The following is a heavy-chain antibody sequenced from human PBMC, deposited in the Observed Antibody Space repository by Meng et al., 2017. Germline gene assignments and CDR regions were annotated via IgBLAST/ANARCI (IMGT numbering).Heavy chain of an antibody. CDR2: INHSGST. CDR1: GGSFSGYY. CDR3: AGITMSRAGDY. Sequence: QVQRQQWGAGLLKPSEPLSLTCAVYGGSFSGYYWSWIRQPPGKGLEWIGEINHSGSTNYNPSLKSRVTISVDTSKNQFSLKLSSVTAADTAVYYCAGITMSRAGDYWGQGTLVTVSS. J-gene: IGHJ4*02. D-gene: IGHD3-22*01. V-gene: IGHV4-34*01.